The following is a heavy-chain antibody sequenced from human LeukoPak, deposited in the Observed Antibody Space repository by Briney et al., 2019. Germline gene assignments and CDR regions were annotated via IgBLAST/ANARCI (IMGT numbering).Heavy chain of an antibody. CDR3: ARGGSPFDH. CDR2: INSDGSST. J-gene: IGHJ4*02. V-gene: IGHV3-74*01. CDR1: GFTLSNYG. Sequence: PGGSLRLSCAASGFTLSNYGIHWVRQSPGKGLGWVSYINSDGSSTSYADSVKGRFTISRANAKNTLYLEMNSLRAEDTAVYYCARGGSPFDHWGQGTLVTVSS. D-gene: IGHD6-6*01.